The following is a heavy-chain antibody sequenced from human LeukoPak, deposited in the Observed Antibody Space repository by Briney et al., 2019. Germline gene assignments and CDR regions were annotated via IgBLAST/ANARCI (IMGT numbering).Heavy chain of an antibody. CDR2: IYYSGST. Sequence: SGALSLTCTVSGGSISSSSYYWGWIRQPPGKGLEWIGSIYYSGSTYYNPSLKSRVTISVDTSKNQFSLKLSSVTAADTAVYYCARRNIKGYYYYYMDVWGKGTTVTVSS. V-gene: IGHV4-39*01. J-gene: IGHJ6*03. CDR3: ARRNIKGYYYYYMDV. D-gene: IGHD4-11*01. CDR1: GGSISSSSYY.